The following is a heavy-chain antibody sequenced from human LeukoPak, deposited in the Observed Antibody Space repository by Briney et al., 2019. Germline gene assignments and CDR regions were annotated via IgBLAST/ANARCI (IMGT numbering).Heavy chain of an antibody. CDR1: GFTFSSYA. V-gene: IGHV3-23*01. J-gene: IGHJ4*02. Sequence: SGGSLRLSCAASGFTFSSYAMSWVRQAPGKGLEWVSAISGSGGSTYYADSVKGRFTISRGNSKNTLYLQMNSLRAEDTAVYYCAKHSSYYGSGSYLDYWGQGTLVTVSS. CDR2: ISGSGGST. CDR3: AKHSSYYGSGSYLDY. D-gene: IGHD3-10*01.